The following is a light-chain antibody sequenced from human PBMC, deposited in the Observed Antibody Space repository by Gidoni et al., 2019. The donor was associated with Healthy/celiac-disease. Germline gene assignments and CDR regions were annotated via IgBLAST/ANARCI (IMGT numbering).Light chain of an antibody. J-gene: IGKJ1*01. CDR1: QSVSSSY. CDR2: GAS. CDR3: QQYGNSPTWT. Sequence: PGERATLSSRASQSVSSSYLAWYQQKPGQAPRLLIYGASSRATAIPDRFSGSGSGTAFTLTISRLEPEDFAVYYCQQYGNSPTWTFGQGTKVEIK. V-gene: IGKV3-20*01.